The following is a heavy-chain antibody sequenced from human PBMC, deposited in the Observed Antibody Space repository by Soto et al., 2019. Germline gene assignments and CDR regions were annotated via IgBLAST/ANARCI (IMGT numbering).Heavy chain of an antibody. V-gene: IGHV3-48*03. J-gene: IGHJ4*02. CDR3: ARDHPNRNYGTCFDY. D-gene: IGHD1-7*01. CDR1: GFTFSSYE. CDR2: ISSGGINI. Sequence: GGSLRLSWADSGFTFSSYEMNWVRQAPGKGLEWVSYISSGGINIHYADSVKGRFTISRDNAKNSLYLQMDNLRAEDTAVYYCARDHPNRNYGTCFDYWGQGPPVTLSS.